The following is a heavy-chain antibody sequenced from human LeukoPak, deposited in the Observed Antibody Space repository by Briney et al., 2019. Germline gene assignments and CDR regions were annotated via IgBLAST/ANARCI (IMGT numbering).Heavy chain of an antibody. CDR1: GGSISSSGYY. CDR2: IYYSGST. J-gene: IGHJ4*02. CDR3: ARHFGSFDH. V-gene: IGHV4-39*01. D-gene: IGHD3-10*01. Sequence: PSETLSLTRTVSGGSISSSGYYWGWIRQPPGKGLEWIGSIYYSGSTYYNPSLKSRVTISVDTSKNQFSLKLSSVTAADTAVYYCARHFGSFDHWGQGTLVTVSS.